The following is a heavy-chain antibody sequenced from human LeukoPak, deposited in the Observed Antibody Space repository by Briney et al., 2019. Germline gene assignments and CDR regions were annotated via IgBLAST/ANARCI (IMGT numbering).Heavy chain of an antibody. CDR2: IYYSGST. CDR3: VGSIRTYYFDY. V-gene: IGHV4-59*01. J-gene: IGHJ4*02. CDR1: GASIRSYY. D-gene: IGHD3-10*01. Sequence: SSETLSLTCTVSGASIRSYYWSWIRQPPGKGLEWIEYIYYSGSTNYNPSLKSRVTISVDTSKNQLSLKLSSVTAADTAVYYCVGSIRTYYFDYWGQGTLVTVSS.